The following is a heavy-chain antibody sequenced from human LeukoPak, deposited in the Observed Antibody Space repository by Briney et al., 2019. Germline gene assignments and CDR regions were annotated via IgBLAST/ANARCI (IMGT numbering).Heavy chain of an antibody. CDR2: ISASGGST. CDR1: GFTFSSYA. Sequence: GGSLRLSCAAAGFTFSSYAMSWVRPAPGKGLEWVSAISASGGSTNYADSVKGRFTISRDNSKNTLYLQMNSLRAEDTAVYSCASLYSNYGDYWGQGTLVTVSS. J-gene: IGHJ4*02. D-gene: IGHD4-11*01. CDR3: ASLYSNYGDY. V-gene: IGHV3-23*01.